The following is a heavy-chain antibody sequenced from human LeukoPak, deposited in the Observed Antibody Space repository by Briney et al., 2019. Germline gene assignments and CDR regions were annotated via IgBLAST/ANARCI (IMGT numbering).Heavy chain of an antibody. J-gene: IGHJ4*02. D-gene: IGHD2-15*01. Sequence: GASVRVSCKVSGYTLTELSMHWVRLAPGKGLEWMGGFDPEDGETIYAQKFQGRVTMTEDTSTDTAYMELSSLRSEDTAVYYCATSGYCGGGSCYSTLGYWGQGTLVTVSS. CDR3: ATSGYCGGGSCYSTLGY. CDR2: FDPEDGET. CDR1: GYTLTELS. V-gene: IGHV1-24*01.